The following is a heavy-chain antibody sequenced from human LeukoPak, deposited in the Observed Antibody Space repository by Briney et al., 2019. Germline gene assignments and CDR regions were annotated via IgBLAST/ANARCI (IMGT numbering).Heavy chain of an antibody. J-gene: IGHJ4*02. CDR2: IKQDGSEK. CDR3: ARGLRYFDWLLYTADRYFDY. D-gene: IGHD3-9*01. V-gene: IGHV3-7*01. CDR1: GFTLSSYW. Sequence: GGSLRLSCAASGFTLSSYWMSWVRQAPGKGLEWVANIKQDGSEKYYVDSVKGRFTISRDNAKNSLYLQMNSLRAEDTAVYYCARGLRYFDWLLYTADRYFDYWGQGTLVTVSS.